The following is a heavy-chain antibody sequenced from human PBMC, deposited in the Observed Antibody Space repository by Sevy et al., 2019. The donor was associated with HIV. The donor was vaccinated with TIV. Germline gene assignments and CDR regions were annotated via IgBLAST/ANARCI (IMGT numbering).Heavy chain of an antibody. J-gene: IGHJ4*02. D-gene: IGHD1-1*01. Sequence: ASVKVSCKASGYTFTCYGISWVRQAPGQGLEWMGWISAYNGNINYAQRLQGRVTMTTDTSTSTAYMELRSLRSDDTAVYYCARGGNRYNWNADYFDYWGQGTLVTVSS. CDR2: ISAYNGNI. CDR3: ARGGNRYNWNADYFDY. CDR1: GYTFTCYG. V-gene: IGHV1-18*01.